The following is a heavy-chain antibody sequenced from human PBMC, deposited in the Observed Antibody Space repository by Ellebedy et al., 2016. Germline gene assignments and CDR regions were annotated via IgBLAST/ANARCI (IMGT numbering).Heavy chain of an antibody. D-gene: IGHD3-16*01. J-gene: IGHJ5*02. CDR3: ARDGAVVFGVPFDT. CDR2: ISSSGETI. V-gene: IGHV3-48*02. CDR1: GFPFSTYS. Sequence: GESLKISCAASGFPFSTYSMNWIRQAPGQGLEWLSYISSSGETIFYADSLRGRFTVARDNAKNSLYLHMSGLTEEDTAVYFCARDGAVVFGVPFDTWGQGALVTVSS.